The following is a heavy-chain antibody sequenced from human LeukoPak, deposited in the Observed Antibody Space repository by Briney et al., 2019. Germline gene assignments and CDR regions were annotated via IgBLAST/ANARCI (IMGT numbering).Heavy chain of an antibody. Sequence: SETLSLTCTVSGGSMSPYHWGWIRQPPGKGLEWTGYIYYSGSTNCNPSLNSRVTISVDTSKNQFSLRLSSVTAADTAIYYCARAVSGRFDYWGQGTLVTVSS. J-gene: IGHJ4*02. CDR1: GGSMSPYH. D-gene: IGHD6-19*01. V-gene: IGHV4-59*08. CDR3: ARAVSGRFDY. CDR2: IYYSGST.